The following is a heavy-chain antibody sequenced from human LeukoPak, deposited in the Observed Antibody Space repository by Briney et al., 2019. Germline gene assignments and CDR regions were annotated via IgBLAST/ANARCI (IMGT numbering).Heavy chain of an antibody. CDR3: ASGGALVATLAY. V-gene: IGHV4-31*03. CDR1: GGSISSGDYY. D-gene: IGHD5-12*01. J-gene: IGHJ4*02. CDR2: IYYGGNT. Sequence: PSQTLSHTCTVSGGSISSGDYYWSWIRQHPGKGLEWIGYIYYGGNTYYNPSLESRVSISLDTSKNKFSLKLSSVTAADTATYYCASGGALVATLAYWGQGILVTVSS.